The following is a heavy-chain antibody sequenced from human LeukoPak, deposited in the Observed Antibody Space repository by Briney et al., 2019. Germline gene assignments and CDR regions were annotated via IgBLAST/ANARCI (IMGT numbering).Heavy chain of an antibody. V-gene: IGHV4-34*01. Sequence: SETLSLTCAVYGGSFSGYYWSWIRQPPGKGLEWIGEINHSGSTNYNPSLKSRVTISVDTSKNQFSLKLSSVTAADTAVYYCASGGGYSSSWYPAYWGQGTLVTVSS. CDR1: GGSFSGYY. J-gene: IGHJ4*02. CDR3: ASGGGYSSSWYPAY. D-gene: IGHD6-13*01. CDR2: INHSGST.